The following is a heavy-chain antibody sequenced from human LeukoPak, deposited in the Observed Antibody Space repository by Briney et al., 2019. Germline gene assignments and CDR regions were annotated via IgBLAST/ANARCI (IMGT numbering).Heavy chain of an antibody. CDR1: GGSISIYY. CDR3: ATTRFGQYYFDY. J-gene: IGHJ4*02. V-gene: IGHV4-59*01. Sequence: NPSETLSLTCPASGGSISIYYRSWIRQPPGKGLEWIGYIYYSGSTNYNPSLKSRVTISVDTSKNQFSLKLSSVTAADTAVYYCATTRFGQYYFDYWGQGTLVTVSS. D-gene: IGHD3-3*01. CDR2: IYYSGST.